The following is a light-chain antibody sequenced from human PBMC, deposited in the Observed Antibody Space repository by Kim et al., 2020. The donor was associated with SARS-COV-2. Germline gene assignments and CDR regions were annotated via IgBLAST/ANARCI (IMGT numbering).Light chain of an antibody. V-gene: IGKV3-15*01. Sequence: EIVMTQSPATLSVSPGERATLSCRASQSVSGHLAWYQQKPGQAPRLLIYGVSTRATGIPVRFSGSGSGTEFALTISSLQSEDFAFYYCQQYNDWPLTFGGGTKLEI. CDR1: QSVSGH. CDR3: QQYNDWPLT. CDR2: GVS. J-gene: IGKJ4*01.